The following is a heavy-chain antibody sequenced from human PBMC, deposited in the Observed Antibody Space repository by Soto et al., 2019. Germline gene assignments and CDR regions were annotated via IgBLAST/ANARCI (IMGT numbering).Heavy chain of an antibody. Sequence: QITLKESGPTLVTPTQTLTLTCSFSGFSLTSRGVGVGWVRQSPGKALEWLALLNGNVDKLYSPSLTSRLILAKDPATDQVVIMMTSMDPVETGTYYCAHIVFVGTTITIRGFETWGQGTQVTVSA. CDR3: AHIVFVGTTITIRGFET. V-gene: IGHV2-5*01. CDR1: GFSLTSRGVG. D-gene: IGHD1-1*01. J-gene: IGHJ5*02. CDR2: LNGNVDK.